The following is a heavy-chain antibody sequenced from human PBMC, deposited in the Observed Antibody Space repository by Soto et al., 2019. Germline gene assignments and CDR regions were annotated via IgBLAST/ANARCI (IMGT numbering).Heavy chain of an antibody. D-gene: IGHD4-4*01. V-gene: IGHV1-69*13. J-gene: IGHJ4*02. CDR3: AREGGVYDYSPFDY. CDR1: GGTFSSYA. Sequence: SVKVSCKASGGTFSSYAISWVRQAPGQGLEWMGGIIPIFGTANYAQKFQGRVTITADESTSTAYMELSSLRSEDTAVYYCAREGGVYDYSPFDYWGRGTLVTVSS. CDR2: IIPIFGTA.